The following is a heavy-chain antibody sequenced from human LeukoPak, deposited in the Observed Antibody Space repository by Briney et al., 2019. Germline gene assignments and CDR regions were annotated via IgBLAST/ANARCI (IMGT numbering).Heavy chain of an antibody. CDR2: IYYSGST. Sequence: PSQTLSLTCTVSGGSISSYYWSWIRQPPGKGLEWIGYIYYSGSTNYNPSLKSRVTISVDTSKNQFSLKLSSVTAADTAVYYCAGGGYSYGPDAFDIRGQGTMVTVSS. D-gene: IGHD5-18*01. V-gene: IGHV4-59*01. J-gene: IGHJ3*02. CDR1: GGSISSYY. CDR3: AGGGYSYGPDAFDI.